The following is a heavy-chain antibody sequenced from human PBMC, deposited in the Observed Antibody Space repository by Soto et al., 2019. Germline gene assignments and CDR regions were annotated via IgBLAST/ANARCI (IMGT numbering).Heavy chain of an antibody. CDR1: GGSISNYY. J-gene: IGHJ5*02. V-gene: IGHV4-59*08. CDR3: ARRVDNWFDP. Sequence: ETLSLTCTVSGGSISNYYWSWIRQPPGKGLEWVGYIYYSGSTNYNPSLKSRLTISVDTSKNQFSLKLSSVTAADTAVYYCARRVDNWFDPWGQGTLVTVSS. CDR2: IYYSGST.